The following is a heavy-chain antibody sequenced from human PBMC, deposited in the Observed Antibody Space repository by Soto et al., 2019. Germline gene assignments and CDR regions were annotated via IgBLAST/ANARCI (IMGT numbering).Heavy chain of an antibody. J-gene: IGHJ6*02. Sequence: PSETLSLTCTVSGGSISSSSYYWGWIRQPPGKGLEWIGSIYYSGSTYYNPSLKSRVTISVDTSKNQFSLKLSSVTAADTAVYYCASGTGYSSSWYGYYYYGMDVWGQGTTVTVSS. V-gene: IGHV4-39*01. D-gene: IGHD6-13*01. CDR2: IYYSGST. CDR1: GGSISSSSYY. CDR3: ASGTGYSSSWYGYYYYGMDV.